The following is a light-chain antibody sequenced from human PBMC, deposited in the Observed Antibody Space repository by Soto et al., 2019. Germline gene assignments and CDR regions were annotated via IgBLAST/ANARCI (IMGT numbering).Light chain of an antibody. V-gene: IGLV1-40*01. CDR2: GNS. Sequence: QLVLTQPPSVSGAPGQRVTISCTGSSSNIGAGYDVHWYQQLPGTAPKLLIDGNSNRPSGVPDRFSGSKSGTSASLAITGVQAEYEADYYCQSYDSSLSALFGGGTKLTVL. CDR3: QSYDSSLSAL. J-gene: IGLJ3*02. CDR1: SSNIGAGYD.